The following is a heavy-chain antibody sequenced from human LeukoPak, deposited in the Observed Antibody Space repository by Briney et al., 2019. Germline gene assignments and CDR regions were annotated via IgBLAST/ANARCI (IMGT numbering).Heavy chain of an antibody. CDR1: GYTFTSYA. J-gene: IGHJ6*02. D-gene: IGHD6-19*01. Sequence: GASVKVSCKASGYTFTSYAMHWVRQAPGQRLEWMGRINAANGNAAYSQKFQDRVIITTDTSANTAYMELSSLRSEDTAVYYCARDGKHIAVPGVRYPMDVWGQGTAVTVSS. CDR3: ARDGKHIAVPGVRYPMDV. V-gene: IGHV1-3*01. CDR2: INAANGNA.